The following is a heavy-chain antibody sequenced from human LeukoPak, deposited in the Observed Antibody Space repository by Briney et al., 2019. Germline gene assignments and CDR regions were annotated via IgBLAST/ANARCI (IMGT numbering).Heavy chain of an antibody. CDR2: IIPIFGTA. CDR1: GGTFSGYA. Sequence: ASVNVSCKASGGTFSGYAISWVRQAPGQGLEWMGGIIPIFGTANYAQKFQGRVTITADESTSTAYMELSSLRSEDTAVYYCASGFWGSGSYYGFDYWGQGTLVTVSS. CDR3: ASGFWGSGSYYGFDY. V-gene: IGHV1-69*13. J-gene: IGHJ4*02. D-gene: IGHD3-10*01.